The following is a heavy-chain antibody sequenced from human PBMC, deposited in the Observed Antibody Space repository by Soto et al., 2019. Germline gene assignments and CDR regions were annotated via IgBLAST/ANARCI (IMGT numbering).Heavy chain of an antibody. CDR3: ARDLGDYGFYYYMDV. Sequence: GGSLRLSCAASGFSFPDYTMSWVRQAPGKGLEWVSGINWNGGSTGYADSVKGRFTISRDNAKNSLYLQMNSLRAEDTALYHCARDLGDYGFYYYMDVWGKGTTVTVSS. J-gene: IGHJ6*03. CDR1: GFSFPDYT. CDR2: INWNGGST. V-gene: IGHV3-20*01. D-gene: IGHD4-17*01.